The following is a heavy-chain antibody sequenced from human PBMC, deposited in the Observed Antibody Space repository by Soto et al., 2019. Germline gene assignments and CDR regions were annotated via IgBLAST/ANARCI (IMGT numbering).Heavy chain of an antibody. D-gene: IGHD6-6*01. Sequence: PGESLKISCKGSGYSFTSYWISWVRQMPGKGLEWMGRIDPSDSYTNYSPSFQGHVTISADKSISTAYLQWSSLKASDTAMYYCASTVGSEYSSSPHNGMDVWGKGTTVTVSS. CDR3: ASTVGSEYSSSPHNGMDV. J-gene: IGHJ6*04. CDR2: IDPSDSYT. V-gene: IGHV5-10-1*01. CDR1: GYSFTSYW.